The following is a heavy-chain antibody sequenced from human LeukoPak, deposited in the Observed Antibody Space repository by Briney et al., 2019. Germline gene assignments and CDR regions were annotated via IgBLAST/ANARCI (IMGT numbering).Heavy chain of an antibody. J-gene: IGHJ4*02. Sequence: SETLSLTCAVSGGSLSRGGYSWSWIRQPPGKGLEWIGYIYHSGSTYYNPSLKSRVTISVDTSKNQFSLKLSSVTAADTAVYYCARESSGWCDYWGQGTLVTVSS. V-gene: IGHV4-30-2*01. D-gene: IGHD6-19*01. CDR1: GGSLSRGGYS. CDR2: IYHSGST. CDR3: ARESSGWCDY.